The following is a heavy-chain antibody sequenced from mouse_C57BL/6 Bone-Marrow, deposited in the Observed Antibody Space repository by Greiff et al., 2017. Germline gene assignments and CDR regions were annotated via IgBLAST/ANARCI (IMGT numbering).Heavy chain of an antibody. CDR1: GYTFTSYG. D-gene: IGHD1-1*01. J-gene: IGHJ2*01. Sequence: VQVVESGAELARPGASVKLSCKASGYTFTSYGISWVKQRTGQGLEWIGEIYPRSGNTSYNEKFKGKATLTADKSSSTAYMALRSLTSVDSAVYFWAITTLVAVSKYFDYWGQGTTLTVSS. CDR2: IYPRSGNT. V-gene: IGHV1-81*01. CDR3: AITTLVAVSKYFDY.